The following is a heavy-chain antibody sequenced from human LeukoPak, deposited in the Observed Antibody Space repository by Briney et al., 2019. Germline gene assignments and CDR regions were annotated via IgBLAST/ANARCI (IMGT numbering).Heavy chain of an antibody. J-gene: IGHJ3*02. V-gene: IGHV1-2*02. CDR3: ARWIQLWRAFDI. Sequence: ASVKVSCTASGYSFTGYYMNWLRQAPGQGLEWMGWINPTSGGTNSAQKFHGRVTLARDTSISTAYMELSRLTSDDTAVYYCARWIQLWRAFDIWGQGTVVTVSS. D-gene: IGHD5-18*01. CDR2: INPTSGGT. CDR1: GYSFTGYY.